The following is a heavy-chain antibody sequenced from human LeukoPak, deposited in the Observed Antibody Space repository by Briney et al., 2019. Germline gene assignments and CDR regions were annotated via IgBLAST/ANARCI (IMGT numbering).Heavy chain of an antibody. CDR1: GHTFTSYA. D-gene: IGHD2-8*01. CDR3: ERGCTNGVCQVDY. J-gene: IGHJ4*02. Sequence: ASVKVSCKASGHTFTSYAMHWVRQAPGQRLEWMGWINAGNGNTKYSQEFQGRVTITRDTSASTAYMELSSLRSEDMAVYYCERGCTNGVCQVDYWGQGTLVTVSS. V-gene: IGHV1-3*03. CDR2: INAGNGNT.